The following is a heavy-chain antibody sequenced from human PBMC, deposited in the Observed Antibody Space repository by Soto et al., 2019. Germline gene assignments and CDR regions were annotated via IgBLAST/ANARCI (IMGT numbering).Heavy chain of an antibody. CDR3: ARSTRDEPGLDPLLLHYYGMDV. J-gene: IGHJ6*02. D-gene: IGHD2-15*01. CDR2: INPNSGGT. V-gene: IGHV1-2*04. Sequence: ASVKVSCKASGYTFTGYYMHWVRQAPGQGLEWMGWINPNSGGTNYAQKFQGWVTMTRDTSISTAYMELSRLRSDDTAVYYCARSTRDEPGLDPLLLHYYGMDVWGQGTTVTVSS. CDR1: GYTFTGYY.